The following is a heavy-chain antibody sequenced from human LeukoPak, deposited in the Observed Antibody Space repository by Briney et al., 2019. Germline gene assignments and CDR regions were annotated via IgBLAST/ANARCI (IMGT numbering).Heavy chain of an antibody. CDR1: GYTFTSYD. D-gene: IGHD3-22*01. CDR3: VDSYYDSSGYAEKAFDI. Sequence: ASVKVSCKASGYTFTSYDVNWVRQATGQGLEWMGWMNPNSGNTGYAQKFQGRVTMTRNTSISTAYMELSRLRSDDTAFYYCVDSYYDSSGYAEKAFDIWGQGTLVTVSS. V-gene: IGHV1-8*01. J-gene: IGHJ3*02. CDR2: MNPNSGNT.